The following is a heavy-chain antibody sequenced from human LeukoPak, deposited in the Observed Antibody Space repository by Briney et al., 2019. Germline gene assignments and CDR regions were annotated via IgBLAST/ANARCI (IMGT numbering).Heavy chain of an antibody. CDR2: ISHSGST. CDR3: ARLEEGITMVRENDNWFDP. Sequence: SETLSLTCAVYGGSFSGHYWSWIRQPPGKGLEWIGEISHSGSTKYNPSLKSRVAILVDTSKNQFSLKLSSVTAADTAVYYCARLEEGITMVRENDNWFDPWGQGTLVTVSS. D-gene: IGHD3-10*01. V-gene: IGHV4-34*01. J-gene: IGHJ5*02. CDR1: GGSFSGHY.